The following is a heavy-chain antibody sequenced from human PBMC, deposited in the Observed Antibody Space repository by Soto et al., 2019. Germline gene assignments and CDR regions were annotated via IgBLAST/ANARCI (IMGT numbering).Heavy chain of an antibody. J-gene: IGHJ3*02. CDR3: ARDTDYYDSSGYGGAFDI. D-gene: IGHD3-22*01. CDR2: IYYSGST. CDR1: GGSISSGGYY. Sequence: QVQLQESGPGLVKPSQTLSLTCTVSGGSISSGGYYWSWIRQHPGKGLEWLGYIYYSGSTYYNPSLKSRVTISVDTSKNQFSLKLSSVTAADTAVYYCARDTDYYDSSGYGGAFDIWGQGTMVTVSS. V-gene: IGHV4-31*03.